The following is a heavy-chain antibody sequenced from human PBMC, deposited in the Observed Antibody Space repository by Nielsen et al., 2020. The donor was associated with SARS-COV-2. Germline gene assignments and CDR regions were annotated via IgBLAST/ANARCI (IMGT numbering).Heavy chain of an antibody. Sequence: GSLRLSCAVSGDSVSSHDWWTWVRQSPGKGLEWIGEVSHSGSTNYNPSLKSRVTLSMDKSKNQFSLRLTSVSAADTAVYFCARGDLVVVPSPLLGLGPIFYYFCLDVWGKGTTVTVSS. CDR2: VSHSGST. CDR3: ARGDLVVVPSPLLGLGPIFYYFCLDV. D-gene: IGHD2-2*02. CDR1: GDSVSSHDW. J-gene: IGHJ6*03. V-gene: IGHV4-4*01.